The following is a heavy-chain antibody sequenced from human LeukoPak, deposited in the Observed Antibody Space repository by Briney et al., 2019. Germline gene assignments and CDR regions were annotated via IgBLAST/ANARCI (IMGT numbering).Heavy chain of an antibody. V-gene: IGHV4-30-4*08. Sequence: SQTLSLTCTVSGGSISSGDYHSSWIRQPPGKGLEWSGYIYYSGSTYYNPSLKSRVTISVYTSKNQFSLKLSSVTAADTAVYYCARDPAYDYVWGSPTGVDIWGQGTMVTVSS. J-gene: IGHJ3*02. D-gene: IGHD3-16*01. CDR1: GGSISSGDYH. CDR2: IYYSGST. CDR3: ARDPAYDYVWGSPTGVDI.